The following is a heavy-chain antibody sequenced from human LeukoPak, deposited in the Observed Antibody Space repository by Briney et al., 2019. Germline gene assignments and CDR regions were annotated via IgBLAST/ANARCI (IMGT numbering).Heavy chain of an antibody. Sequence: PGGSLRLSCAASGFTFSSYAMSWVRQAPGKGLEWVSAISGSGGSTYYADSVKGRFTISRDNSKNTLYLQMNSLRAEDTAVYYCAKDLSMRVGATTAYYYYYGMDVWGQGTTVTVS. D-gene: IGHD1-26*01. V-gene: IGHV3-23*01. J-gene: IGHJ6*02. CDR1: GFTFSSYA. CDR2: ISGSGGST. CDR3: AKDLSMRVGATTAYYYYYGMDV.